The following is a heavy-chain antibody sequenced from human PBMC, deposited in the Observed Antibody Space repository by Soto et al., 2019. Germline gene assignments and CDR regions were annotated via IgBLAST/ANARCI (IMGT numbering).Heavy chain of an antibody. CDR3: ARAGYSSSSIYYYGMDV. CDR1: GGSISSYY. V-gene: IGHV4-59*01. Sequence: SETLSLTCTVSGGSISSYYWSWIRQPPGKGLEWIGYIYYSGSTNYNPSLKSRVTISVDTSKNQFSLKLSSVTAADTAVYYCARAGYSSSSIYYYGMDVWGQGTTVPVSS. CDR2: IYYSGST. J-gene: IGHJ6*02. D-gene: IGHD6-6*01.